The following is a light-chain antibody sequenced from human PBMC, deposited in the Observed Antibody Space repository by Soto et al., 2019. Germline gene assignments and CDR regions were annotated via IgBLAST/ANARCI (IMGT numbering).Light chain of an antibody. CDR2: YDD. V-gene: IGLV1-36*01. CDR1: SSNIGNNA. Sequence: QSVLTQPPSVSKAPRPRVTISCSGSSSNIGNNAVNWYQQLPGKAPKLLIYYDDLLPSGVSDRFSGSKSGTSASLAISGLQSEDEADYYCAAWDDSLNDVVFGGGTTVTVL. J-gene: IGLJ2*01. CDR3: AAWDDSLNDVV.